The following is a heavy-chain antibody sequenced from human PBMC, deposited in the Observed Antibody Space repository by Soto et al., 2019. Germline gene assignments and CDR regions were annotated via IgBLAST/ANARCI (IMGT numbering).Heavy chain of an antibody. D-gene: IGHD6-13*01. V-gene: IGHV4-34*01. J-gene: IGHJ5*02. CDR2: INHSGST. CDR3: ARGLSYSSTPDNWFDP. Sequence: SETLSLTCAVYGGSFSGYYWSWIRQPPGKGLEWIGEINHSGSTNYNPSLKSRVTISVDTSKNQFSLKLSSVTAADTAVYYYARGLSYSSTPDNWFDPWGQGTLVTVSS. CDR1: GGSFSGYY.